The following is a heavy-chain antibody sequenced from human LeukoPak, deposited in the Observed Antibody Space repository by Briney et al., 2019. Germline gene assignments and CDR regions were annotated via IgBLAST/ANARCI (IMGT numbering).Heavy chain of an antibody. V-gene: IGHV3-7*01. D-gene: IGHD3-10*01. CDR2: IKQDGSEK. CDR3: AAGGGLTWFGGGSEFDY. J-gene: IGHJ4*02. CDR1: GFTFSSYW. Sequence: GGSLRLSCAASGFTFSSYWMSWVRQAPGKGLEWVVNIKQDGSEKYYVDSVKGRFTISRDNAKNSLFLQMNSLGVDDTAVYYCAAGGGLTWFGGGSEFDYWGQGTLVTVSS.